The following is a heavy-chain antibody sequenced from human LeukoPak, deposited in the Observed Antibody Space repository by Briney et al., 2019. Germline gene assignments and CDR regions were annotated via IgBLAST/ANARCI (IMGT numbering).Heavy chain of an antibody. CDR1: GYSFTSYW. Sequence: GESLKISCKGSGYSFTSYWIGWVRQMPGKGLEWMGIIYPGDSDTRYSPSFQGQVTISADKSISTAYLQWSSLKAPDTAMYYCARLYDSSSWRIDYWGQGTLVTVSP. J-gene: IGHJ4*02. V-gene: IGHV5-51*01. CDR2: IYPGDSDT. D-gene: IGHD6-13*01. CDR3: ARLYDSSSWRIDY.